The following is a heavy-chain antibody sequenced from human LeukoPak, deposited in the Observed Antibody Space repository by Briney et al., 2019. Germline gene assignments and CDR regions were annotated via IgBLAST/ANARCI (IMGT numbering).Heavy chain of an antibody. CDR1: GYSFTGYY. Sequence: ASVTVSCKASGYSFTGYYMHWVRQAPGQGLEWMGWINPNSGGTNYAQKFQGRVTMTRDTSISTAYMELSRLRSDDTAVYYCARDLPIVVVPAARVRFDPWGQGTLVTVSS. CDR2: INPNSGGT. D-gene: IGHD2-2*01. CDR3: ARDLPIVVVPAARVRFDP. V-gene: IGHV1-2*02. J-gene: IGHJ5*02.